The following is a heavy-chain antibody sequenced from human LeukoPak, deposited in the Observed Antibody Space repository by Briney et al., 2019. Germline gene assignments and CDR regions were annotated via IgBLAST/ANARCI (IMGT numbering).Heavy chain of an antibody. CDR1: GFTFSTYN. Sequence: GGSLRLSCAASGFTFSTYNMNWVRQAPGKGLEWVSLMTYDGSEKYYADSVKGRFTISRDNSKNTLFLQMNSLRAEDTAVYYCAKGAWDLLLNYFDSWGQGTLVTVSS. CDR2: MTYDGSEK. CDR3: AKGAWDLLLNYFDS. J-gene: IGHJ4*02. D-gene: IGHD1-26*01. V-gene: IGHV3-30*18.